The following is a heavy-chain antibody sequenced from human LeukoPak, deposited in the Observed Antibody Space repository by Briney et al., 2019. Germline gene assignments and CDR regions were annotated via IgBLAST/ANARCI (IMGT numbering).Heavy chain of an antibody. Sequence: GGSLRLSCAASGFTFSSYWMHWVRQAPGKGLVWVSRINSDGSSTSYADSVKGRFTISRDNAKNTLYLQMNSLRAEDTAVYYCARQGLEDYYDGSGYYYQLPFDYWSQGTLVTVSS. D-gene: IGHD3-22*01. CDR3: ARQGLEDYYDGSGYYYQLPFDY. J-gene: IGHJ4*02. CDR2: INSDGSST. CDR1: GFTFSSYW. V-gene: IGHV3-74*01.